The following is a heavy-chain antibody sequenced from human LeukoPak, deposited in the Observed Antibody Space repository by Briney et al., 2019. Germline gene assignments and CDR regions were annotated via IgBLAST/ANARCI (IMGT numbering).Heavy chain of an antibody. D-gene: IGHD1-26*01. CDR3: TARGAPTGDTFDV. J-gene: IGHJ3*01. Sequence: GGSLRLSCAASGFTFSGSAVHWVRQASGKGLEWVGRIRSKADSYATAYAASLKGRFTVSRDDSKNTAYLRMNSLKTEDTAVYYCTARGAPTGDTFDVWGQGTMVTVSS. CDR1: GFTFSGSA. V-gene: IGHV3-73*01. CDR2: IRSKADSYAT.